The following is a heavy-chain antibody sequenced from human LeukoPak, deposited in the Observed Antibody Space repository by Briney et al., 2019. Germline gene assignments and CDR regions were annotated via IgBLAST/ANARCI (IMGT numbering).Heavy chain of an antibody. CDR1: GFTFSSYS. Sequence: GGSLRLSCAASGFTFSSYSMNWVRQAPGKGLEWVSGISDSGGSTYYADSVRGRFTISRDNSNNTVYLQMNSLRAEDTAVYYCAKDAAGSSWPYYFDYWGQGTLVTVSS. J-gene: IGHJ4*02. CDR2: ISDSGGST. CDR3: AKDAAGSSWPYYFDY. D-gene: IGHD6-13*01. V-gene: IGHV3-23*01.